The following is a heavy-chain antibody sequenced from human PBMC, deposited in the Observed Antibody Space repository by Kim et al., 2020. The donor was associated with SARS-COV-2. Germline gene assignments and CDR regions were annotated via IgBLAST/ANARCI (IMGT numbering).Heavy chain of an antibody. Sequence: ASVKVSCKASGYTFTSYAMHWVRQAPGQRLEWMGWINAGNGNTKYSQKFQGIVTITRDTSASTAYMELSSLRSEDTAVYYCARDLSGVQLWYDAFDIWGQGTMVTVSS. CDR3: ARDLSGVQLWYDAFDI. V-gene: IGHV1-3*01. CDR1: GYTFTSYA. CDR2: INAGNGNT. D-gene: IGHD5-18*01. J-gene: IGHJ3*02.